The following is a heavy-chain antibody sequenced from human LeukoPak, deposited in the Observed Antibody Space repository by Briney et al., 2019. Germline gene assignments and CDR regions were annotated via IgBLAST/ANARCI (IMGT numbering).Heavy chain of an antibody. CDR1: GFTFSSYA. J-gene: IGHJ6*02. D-gene: IGHD3-22*01. CDR2: ISYDGSNK. Sequence: GGSLRLSCAASGFTFSSYAMHWVRQAPGKGLEWVAVISYDGSNKYYADSVKGRFTISRDNSKNTLYLQMNSLRAEDTAVYYCARVSDSSGYVYYYGMDVWGQGTTVTVSS. V-gene: IGHV3-30-3*01. CDR3: ARVSDSSGYVYYYGMDV.